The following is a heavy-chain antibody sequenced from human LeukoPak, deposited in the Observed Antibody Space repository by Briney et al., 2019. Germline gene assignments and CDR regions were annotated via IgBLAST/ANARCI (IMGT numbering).Heavy chain of an antibody. V-gene: IGHV3-30*18. CDR2: ISDDGRRK. D-gene: IGHD4-17*01. Sequence: GGSLRLSCAASGFSFSSYGMHWVRQAPGKGLEWVGVISDDGRRKDYAYSVKGRFTISRDNSKDTLYMQMKSLRAEDTAVYYCAKRPSDYGDYVSYFDYWGQGTLVTVSS. CDR3: AKRPSDYGDYVSYFDY. J-gene: IGHJ4*02. CDR1: GFSFSSYG.